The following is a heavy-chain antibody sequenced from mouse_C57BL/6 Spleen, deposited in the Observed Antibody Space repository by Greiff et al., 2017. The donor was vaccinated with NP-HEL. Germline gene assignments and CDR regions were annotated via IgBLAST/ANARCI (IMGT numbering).Heavy chain of an antibody. CDR3: ARGETTYYYAMDY. J-gene: IGHJ4*01. CDR2: INYDGSST. CDR1: GFTFSDYY. D-gene: IGHD2-12*01. V-gene: IGHV5-16*01. Sequence: EVNVVESEGGLVQPGSSMKLSCTASGFTFSDYYMAWVRQVPEKGLEWVANINYDGSSTYYLDSLKSRFIISRDNAKNILYPQMSSLKSEDTATYYCARGETTYYYAMDYWGQGTSVTVSS.